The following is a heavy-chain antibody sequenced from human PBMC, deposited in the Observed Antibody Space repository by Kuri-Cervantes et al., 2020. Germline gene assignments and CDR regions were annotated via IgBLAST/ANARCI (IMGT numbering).Heavy chain of an antibody. V-gene: IGHV4-39*07. D-gene: IGHD1-26*01. J-gene: IGHJ6*03. CDR3: ARGIVGAQAYYYMDV. Sequence: ESLKISCTVSRGSISSRTYYWGWIRQPPGKGLEWIGNINYSGNTNYNPSLKSRVTISVDTSKNQFSLKLSSVTAADTAVYYCARGIVGAQAYYYMDVWGKGTTVTVSS. CDR1: RGSISSRTYY. CDR2: INYSGNT.